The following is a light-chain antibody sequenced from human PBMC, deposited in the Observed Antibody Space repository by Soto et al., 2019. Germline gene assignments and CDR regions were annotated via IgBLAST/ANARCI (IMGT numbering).Light chain of an antibody. CDR2: WIS. CDR1: KSLVDSDGNTL. V-gene: IGKV2-30*01. CDR3: MQGTLPDT. Sequence: VLTQSPLSLPVTLGQPAFISCRSSKSLVDSDGNTLLTWFQQRPGQSPRRLIHWISDRDSGVPDRFSGSGSGTFFTLNISRVEAEDVATYYCMQGTLPDTFGQGTRLDIK. J-gene: IGKJ2*01.